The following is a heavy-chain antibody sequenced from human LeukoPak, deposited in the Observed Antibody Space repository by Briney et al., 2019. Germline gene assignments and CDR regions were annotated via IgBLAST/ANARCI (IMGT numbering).Heavy chain of an antibody. CDR1: GGSISFYY. J-gene: IGHJ4*02. D-gene: IGHD1-1*01. CDR2: IHASGIT. V-gene: IGHV4-4*09. CDR3: ARGRAGVQPFDY. Sequence: SETLSLTCTVSGGSISFYYWSWIRQPPGKGLEWIGYIHASGITDYNSSLKSRVTISVDTSKNQFSLKLTSVTTADTAVYYCARGRAGVQPFDYWGQGTLVTVSS.